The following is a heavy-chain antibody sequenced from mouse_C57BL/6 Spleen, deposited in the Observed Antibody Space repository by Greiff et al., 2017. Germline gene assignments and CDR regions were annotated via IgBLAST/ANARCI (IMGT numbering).Heavy chain of an antibody. Sequence: QVQLKESGPGLVAPSQSLSITCTVSGFSLTSYAISWVRQPPGKGLEWLGVIWTGGGTNYNSALKSSLSISKDNSKSQVCLKMNSLQTDDTARYYCARNRDDDSSNAMDYWGQGTSVTVAS. CDR1: GFSLTSYA. D-gene: IGHD1-1*01. CDR2: IWTGGGT. CDR3: ARNRDDDSSNAMDY. J-gene: IGHJ4*01. V-gene: IGHV2-9-1*01.